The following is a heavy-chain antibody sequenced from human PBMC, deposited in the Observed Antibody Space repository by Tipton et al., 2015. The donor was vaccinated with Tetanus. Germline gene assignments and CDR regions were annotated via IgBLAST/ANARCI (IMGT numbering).Heavy chain of an antibody. CDR1: GGSISTNNW. CDR2: IFHSGST. CDR3: ARNKENRISVAGLLVRGFDP. Sequence: TLSLTCAVSGGSISTNNWWSWVRQPPGKGLEWIGDIFHSGSTNYNPSVESRLSMSVDKSKNQFSLHLSSVTAADTAVYYCARNKENRISVAGLLVRGFDPWGQGTLVTVSS. D-gene: IGHD6-19*01. V-gene: IGHV4-4*02. J-gene: IGHJ5*02.